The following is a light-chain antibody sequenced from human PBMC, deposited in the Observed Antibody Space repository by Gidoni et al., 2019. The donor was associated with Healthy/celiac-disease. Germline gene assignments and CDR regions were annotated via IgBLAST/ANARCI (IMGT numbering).Light chain of an antibody. V-gene: IGLV3-21*04. CDR2: YDS. CDR1: NIGSQI. J-gene: IGLJ3*02. CDR3: QVWDSSSDHPRV. Sequence: SYVLTQPPSVSVAPGKTARITCGGNNIGSQIVHWYQQKPGQAPVLVIYYDSDRPAGIPERFSGSNSGNTATLTISRVAAGDEADYYCQVWDSSSDHPRVFGGGTKLTVL.